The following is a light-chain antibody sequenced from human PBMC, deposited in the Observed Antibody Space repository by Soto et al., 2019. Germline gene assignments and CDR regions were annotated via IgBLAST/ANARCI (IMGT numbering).Light chain of an antibody. J-gene: IGKJ3*01. Sequence: QITQTPSSLSASVGDRVTITFQASQDITNYLNWYQQKPGKAPKLLIYDASNLETGVPSRFTGGGSGTDFTFTITNLQPEDIATYYCQQYNNLPFTFGPGTKVDIK. CDR1: QDITNY. CDR2: DAS. CDR3: QQYNNLPFT. V-gene: IGKV1-33*01.